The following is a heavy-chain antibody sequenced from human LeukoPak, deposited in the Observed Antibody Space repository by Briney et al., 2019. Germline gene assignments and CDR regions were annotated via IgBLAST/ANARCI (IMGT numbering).Heavy chain of an antibody. CDR1: GGTFSSYA. CDR2: IIPIFGTA. CDR3: AGDLRMQNYYYGMDV. D-gene: IGHD2-8*01. Sequence: SVKVSCKASGGTFSSYAISWVRQAPGQGLEWMGGIIPIFGTANYAQKFQGRVTITADESTSTAYMELSSLRSEDTAVYYCAGDLRMQNYYYGMDVWGQGTTVTVSS. V-gene: IGHV1-69*13. J-gene: IGHJ6*02.